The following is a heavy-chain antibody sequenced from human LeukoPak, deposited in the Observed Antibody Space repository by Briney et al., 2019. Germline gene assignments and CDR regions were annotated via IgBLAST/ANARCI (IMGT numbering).Heavy chain of an antibody. V-gene: IGHV4-59*01. J-gene: IGHJ5*02. CDR1: GGSISSYY. Sequence: PSETLSLTCTVSGGSISSYYWSWLRQPPGKGLEWIGYIYYSGSTNYNPSLKSRVTISVDTSKNQFSLKLSSVTAADTAVYYCASLNYYGSGSYRGKWFDPWGQGTLVTVSS. CDR3: ASLNYYGSGSYRGKWFDP. D-gene: IGHD3-10*01. CDR2: IYYSGST.